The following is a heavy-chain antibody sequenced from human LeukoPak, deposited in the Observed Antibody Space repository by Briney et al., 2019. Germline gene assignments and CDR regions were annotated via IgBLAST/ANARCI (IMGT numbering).Heavy chain of an antibody. V-gene: IGHV1-24*01. CDR3: ATDRPADIVVVPAATGGDAFDI. D-gene: IGHD2-2*01. CDR2: FDPEDGET. Sequence: ASVKVSCKVSGYTLTELSMHWVRQAPGKGLEWMGGFDPEDGETIYAQKFQGRVTMTEDTSTDTAYMELSSLRSEDTAVYYCATDRPADIVVVPAATGGDAFDIWGQGTMVTVSS. CDR1: GYTLTELS. J-gene: IGHJ3*02.